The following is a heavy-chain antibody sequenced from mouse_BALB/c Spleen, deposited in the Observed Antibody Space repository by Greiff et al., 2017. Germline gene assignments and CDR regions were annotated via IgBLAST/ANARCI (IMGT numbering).Heavy chain of an antibody. J-gene: IGHJ4*01. V-gene: IGHV1S137*01. CDR3: ARALSYGNYAMDY. CDR2: ISTYYGDA. D-gene: IGHD2-1*01. CDR1: GYTFTDYA. Sequence: VQVVESGAELVRPGVSVKISCKGSGYTFTDYAMHWVKQSHAKSLEWIGVISTYYGDASYNQKFKGKATLTVDKSSSTAYMHLNSLTSEDSAVYYCARALSYGNYAMDYWGQGTSVTVSS.